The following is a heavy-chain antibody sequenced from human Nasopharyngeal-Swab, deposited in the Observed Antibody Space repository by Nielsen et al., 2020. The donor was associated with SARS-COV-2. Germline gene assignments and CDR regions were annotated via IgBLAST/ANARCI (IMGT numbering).Heavy chain of an antibody. CDR1: GFAFSNYG. Sequence: GESLKISCAASGFAFSNYGLHWVCQAPGKGLEWVALIWFDGSNQFYADSVRGRFTVSRDNSKNTLYLEMNSLRAEDTATYYCARPEGYCSGTSCLPSPDYWGQGTLVTVSS. J-gene: IGHJ4*02. V-gene: IGHV3-33*01. CDR3: ARPEGYCSGTSCLPSPDY. D-gene: IGHD2-15*01. CDR2: IWFDGSNQ.